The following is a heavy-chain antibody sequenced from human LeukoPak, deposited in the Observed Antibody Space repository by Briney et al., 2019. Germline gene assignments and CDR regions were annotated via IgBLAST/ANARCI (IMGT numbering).Heavy chain of an antibody. Sequence: SQTLSLTCTVSGGSISSGGYSWSWIRQPPGKGPEWIGYIYHSGSTYYNPSLKSRVTISVDRSKNQFSLKLSSVTAADTAVYYCSRRGRDYDILTGYSYYYGLDVWGQGTTVTVSS. CDR3: SRRGRDYDILTGYSYYYGLDV. CDR1: GGSISSGGYS. CDR2: IYHSGST. V-gene: IGHV4-30-2*01. J-gene: IGHJ6*02. D-gene: IGHD3-9*01.